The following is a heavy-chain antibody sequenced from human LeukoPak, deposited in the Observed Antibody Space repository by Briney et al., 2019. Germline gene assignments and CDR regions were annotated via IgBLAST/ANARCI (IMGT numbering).Heavy chain of an antibody. D-gene: IGHD3-3*01. CDR3: ARAVSLRFLETYAAHFDY. V-gene: IGHV1-2*02. CDR2: INPNSGGT. Sequence: ASVKVSCKAAGYTFTGYYMHWVRQAPGQGLEWMGWINPNSGGTNYAQKFQGRVTMTRDTSIRTAYMELSRLRSDDTAVYYCARAVSLRFLETYAAHFDYWGQGTLVTVSS. CDR1: GYTFTGYY. J-gene: IGHJ4*02.